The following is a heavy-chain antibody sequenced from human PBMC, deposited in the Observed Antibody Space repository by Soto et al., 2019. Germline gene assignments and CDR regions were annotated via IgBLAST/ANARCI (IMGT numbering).Heavy chain of an antibody. CDR3: AGPVRYDFWVADY. D-gene: IGHD3-3*01. V-gene: IGHV5-10-1*01. CDR2: IDPSDSYT. J-gene: IGHJ4*02. Sequence: GESLKISCNGSGYSFTIYWISWVRQMPGKGLEWMGRIDPSDSYTNYSPSFQGHVTISADKSISTAYLQWSSLKASDTAMYYCAGPVRYDFWVADYWGQGTLVTVSS. CDR1: GYSFTIYW.